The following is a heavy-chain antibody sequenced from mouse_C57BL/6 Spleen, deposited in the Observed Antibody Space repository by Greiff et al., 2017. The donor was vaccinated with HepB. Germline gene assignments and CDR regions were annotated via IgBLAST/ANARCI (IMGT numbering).Heavy chain of an antibody. D-gene: IGHD1-1*01. CDR3: ARQDYGHAMDY. J-gene: IGHJ4*01. V-gene: IGHV5-9*01. CDR2: ISGGGGNT. CDR1: GFTFSSYT. Sequence: EVHLVESGGGLVKPGGSLKLSCAASGFTFSSYTMSWVRQTPEKRLEWVATISGGGGNTYYPDSVKGRFTISRDNAKNTLYLQMSSLRSEDTALYYCARQDYGHAMDYWGQGTSVTVSS.